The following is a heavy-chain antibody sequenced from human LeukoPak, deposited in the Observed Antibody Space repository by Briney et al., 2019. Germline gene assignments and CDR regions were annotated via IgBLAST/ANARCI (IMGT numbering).Heavy chain of an antibody. CDR1: GYSFTNYD. CDR3: ARGPSCTSSSCPCYFDY. D-gene: IGHD2-2*01. CDR2: MNHNGSKT. V-gene: IGHV1-8*01. J-gene: IGHJ4*02. Sequence: GASLKVSCKASGYSFTNYDINWVRQASGQGLDWLGWMNHNGSKTGYAQKVQGRVTMTSNNSISTVYMEMSSLRSDDTAVYYCARGPSCTSSSCPCYFDYWGQGTLVTVSS.